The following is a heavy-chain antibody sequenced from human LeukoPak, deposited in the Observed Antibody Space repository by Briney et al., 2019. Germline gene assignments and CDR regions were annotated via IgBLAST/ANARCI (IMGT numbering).Heavy chain of an antibody. Sequence: GGTLRLSRAASGFSLYDYDMTWVRQAPGKGLEWVSGINWNGGRTGYAESVKGRFTNSRDNAKNSLYRQMNSLRAEDTALYYCARGEGWFDPWGQGTLVTVSS. CDR2: INWNGGRT. CDR1: GFSLYDYD. J-gene: IGHJ5*02. V-gene: IGHV3-20*04. CDR3: ARGEGWFDP.